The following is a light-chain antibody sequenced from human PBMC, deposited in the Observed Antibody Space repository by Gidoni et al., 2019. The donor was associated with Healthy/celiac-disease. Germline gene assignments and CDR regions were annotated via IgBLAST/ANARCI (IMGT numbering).Light chain of an antibody. CDR3: QQYYSTPSWT. V-gene: IGKV4-1*01. CDR2: WAA. Sequence: EIVMTQSPDSPAVSPVERATINCKFSQSVLYSSNNKNNLAWYQQKPGQPPKLLIYWAATRESGVPDRFSGSGSWTDFTLTISSLQAEDGAVYYCQQYYSTPSWTFGQGTKLEIK. CDR1: QSVLYSSNNKNN. J-gene: IGKJ2*02.